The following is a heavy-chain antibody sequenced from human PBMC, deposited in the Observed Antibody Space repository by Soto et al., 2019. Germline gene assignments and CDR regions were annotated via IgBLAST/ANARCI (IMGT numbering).Heavy chain of an antibody. J-gene: IGHJ6*02. CDR2: ISGSGAGT. CDR1: GFSFSNYA. CDR3: AKRIKSGSNYVGNAMDV. D-gene: IGHD1-26*01. Sequence: EVQLLESGGTLVQVGGSLRLSCVASGFSFSNYAVTWVRQAPGKGLEWVSAISGSGAGTYYADSVKGRFTISRDNSKNTVHLKMNSLRVEDTAGYHGAKRIKSGSNYVGNAMDVWGQGTTVIVS. V-gene: IGHV3-23*01.